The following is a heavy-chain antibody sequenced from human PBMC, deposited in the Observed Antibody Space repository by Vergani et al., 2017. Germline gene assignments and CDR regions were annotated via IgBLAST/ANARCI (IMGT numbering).Heavy chain of an antibody. Sequence: QVQLQESGPGLVKPSQTLSLTCTVSGGSISSGSYYWSWIRQPAGKGLEWIGRIYTSGGTNYNPSLKSRVTISVDTSKNQFSLKLSSVTAADTAVYYCARGRTSRKGATVTYWFDPWGQGTLVTVSS. CDR3: ARGRTSRKGATVTYWFDP. J-gene: IGHJ5*02. CDR2: IYTSGGT. D-gene: IGHD4-17*01. CDR1: GGSISSGSYY. V-gene: IGHV4-61*02.